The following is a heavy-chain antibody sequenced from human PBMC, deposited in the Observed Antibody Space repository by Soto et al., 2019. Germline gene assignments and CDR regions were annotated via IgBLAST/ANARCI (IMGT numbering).Heavy chain of an antibody. J-gene: IGHJ5*02. CDR2: ISYDGSNK. Sequence: LRLSCAASGFTFSSYAMHWVRQAPGKGLEWVAVISYDGSNKYYADSVKGRFTISRDNAKNSLFLQMNSLRAEDTALYYCAREVRRGWFDPWGPGTLVTVSS. CDR1: GFTFSSYA. CDR3: AREVRRGWFDP. V-gene: IGHV3-30-3*01.